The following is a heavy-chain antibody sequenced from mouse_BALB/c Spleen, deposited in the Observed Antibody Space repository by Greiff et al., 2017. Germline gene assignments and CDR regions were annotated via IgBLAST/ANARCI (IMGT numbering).Heavy chain of an antibody. CDR1: GFTFSDYG. CDR2: ISNLAYSI. CDR3: ARAYYDYDYYAMDY. V-gene: IGHV5-15*02. D-gene: IGHD2-4*01. Sequence: EVMLVESGGGLVQPGGSMKLSCAASGFTFSDYGMAWVRQAPGKGPEWVAFISNLAYSIYYADTVTGRFTISRENAKNTLYLEMSSLRSEDTAMYYCARAYYDYDYYAMDYWGQGTSVTVSS. J-gene: IGHJ4*01.